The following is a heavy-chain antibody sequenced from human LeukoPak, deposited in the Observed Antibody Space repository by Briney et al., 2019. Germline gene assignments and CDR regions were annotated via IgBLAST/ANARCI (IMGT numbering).Heavy chain of an antibody. CDR3: AHRLRSFYFDY. Sequence: SGPTLVKPSQTLTLTCTFSGFSLSTSGVGVGWIRQPPGKALEWLALIYWNDDKRYSPSLKSRLTITKDTSKNQVVLTMTNMDPVDTATYYCAHRLRSFYFDYWGQGTLVTVSS. J-gene: IGHJ4*02. V-gene: IGHV2-5*01. CDR2: IYWNDDK. CDR1: GFSLSTSGVG.